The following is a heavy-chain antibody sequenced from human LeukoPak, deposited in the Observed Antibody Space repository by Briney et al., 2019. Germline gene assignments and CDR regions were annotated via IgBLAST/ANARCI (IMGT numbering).Heavy chain of an antibody. J-gene: IGHJ4*02. V-gene: IGHV3-33*01. CDR2: IWSDGSNK. Sequence: PGGSLRLSCGASGFXFNNYGMHWVRQAPGKGLEWVAVIWSDGSNKYYADSVKGRFTISRDNSRNTLFVQMNSLRAEDTAVYYCARDYGSGSYVVDYWGQGTLVTVSS. CDR3: ARDYGSGSYVVDY. CDR1: GFXFNNYG. D-gene: IGHD3-10*01.